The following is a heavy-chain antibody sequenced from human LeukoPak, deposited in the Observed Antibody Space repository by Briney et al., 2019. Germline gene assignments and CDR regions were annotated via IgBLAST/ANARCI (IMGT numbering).Heavy chain of an antibody. CDR3: AREDYDYGHGMDV. D-gene: IGHD3-16*01. J-gene: IGHJ6*02. Sequence: ASVKVSCKASGYTFTSYAMHWVRQAPGQRPEWMGWINGGNGNTKYLQKFQGRVTITRDTSASTANMELSSLRSEDTAVYYCAREDYDYGHGMDVWGQGTTVTVSS. CDR1: GYTFTSYA. CDR2: INGGNGNT. V-gene: IGHV1-3*01.